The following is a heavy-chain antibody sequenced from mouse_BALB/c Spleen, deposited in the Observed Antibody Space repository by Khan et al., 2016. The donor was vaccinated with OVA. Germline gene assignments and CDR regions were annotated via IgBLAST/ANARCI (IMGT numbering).Heavy chain of an antibody. Sequence: QVQLQQSGAELARPGASVKLSCKASGYTFSDYYLNWVKQRTGPGLEWIGEISPGSGDTYYTEKFKGKATLTADKSSSTAYMQLSSLTSEASAVYFCARRNYFGYTFAYWGQGTLVTVSA. CDR3: ARRNYFGYTFAY. D-gene: IGHD1-2*01. CDR1: GYTFSDYY. CDR2: ISPGSGDT. J-gene: IGHJ3*01. V-gene: IGHV1-77*01.